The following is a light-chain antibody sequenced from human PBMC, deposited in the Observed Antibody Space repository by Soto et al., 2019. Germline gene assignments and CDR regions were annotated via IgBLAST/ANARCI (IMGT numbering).Light chain of an antibody. J-gene: IGKJ4*01. CDR1: QSVSSSY. CDR2: GAS. V-gene: IGKV3-20*01. CDR3: QQYGSSPST. Sequence: EIVLTQSPGTLSLSPGERATLSCSASQSVSSSYLAWYQQKPGQAPRLLISGASSRATGIPDRFSGSGSGTDFTLTISRLEPEDFAVYYCQQYGSSPSTFGGGTKVDIK.